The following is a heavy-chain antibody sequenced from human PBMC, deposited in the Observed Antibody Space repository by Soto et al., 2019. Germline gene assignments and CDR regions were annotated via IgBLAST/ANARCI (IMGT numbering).Heavy chain of an antibody. J-gene: IGHJ4*02. D-gene: IGHD2-15*01. V-gene: IGHV3-30*18. Sequence: QVQLVESGGGVVQPGRSLRLSCAASGFTFSSYGMHWVRQASGKGLEWVAVISYDGSNKYYADSVKGRFTISRDNSKNTLYLQMNSLRAEDTAVYYCAKDLGGYCSGGSCHNPDYWGQGTLVTVSS. CDR1: GFTFSSYG. CDR3: AKDLGGYCSGGSCHNPDY. CDR2: ISYDGSNK.